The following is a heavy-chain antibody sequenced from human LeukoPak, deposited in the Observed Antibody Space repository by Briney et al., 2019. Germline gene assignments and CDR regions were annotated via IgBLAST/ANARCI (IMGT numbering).Heavy chain of an antibody. CDR3: ARVGTTVVTNHFQH. J-gene: IGHJ1*01. Sequence: ASETLSLTCAVSGGSISSSNWWSWVRQPPGKGLEWIGEIYHSGSTNYNPSLKSRVTISVDKSKNQFSLKLSSVTAADTAVYYCARVGTTVVTNHFQHWGQGTLVTVSS. CDR1: GGSISSSNW. D-gene: IGHD4-23*01. CDR2: IYHSGST. V-gene: IGHV4-4*02.